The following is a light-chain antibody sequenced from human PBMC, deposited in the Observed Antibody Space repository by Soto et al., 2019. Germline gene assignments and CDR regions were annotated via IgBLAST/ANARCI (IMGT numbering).Light chain of an antibody. J-gene: IGKJ5*01. CDR1: QSVSSSY. CDR3: QQYGSSPRIT. Sequence: GLTLSAGTLSLSPGERATLSCRASQSVSSSYLAWYQQKPGLAPRLLIYGASSRATGIPDRFSGSGSGTDFTLTISRLEPEDFAVYYCQQYGSSPRITFGQGTRPAI. V-gene: IGKV3-20*01. CDR2: GAS.